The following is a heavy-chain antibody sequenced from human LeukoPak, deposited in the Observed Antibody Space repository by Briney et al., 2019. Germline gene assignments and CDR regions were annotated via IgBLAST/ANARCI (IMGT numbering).Heavy chain of an antibody. CDR1: GFTVSSNY. D-gene: IGHD3-10*01. CDR2: IYSGGST. V-gene: IGHV3-66*01. CDR3: ARAPYGSGIDY. Sequence: AGGSLRLSCAASGFTVSSNYMSWVRQAPGKGLEWVSVIYSGGSTYYADSVKGRFTISRDNSQNTLYPQMNSLRAEDTAVYYCARAPYGSGIDYWGQGTLVTVSS. J-gene: IGHJ4*02.